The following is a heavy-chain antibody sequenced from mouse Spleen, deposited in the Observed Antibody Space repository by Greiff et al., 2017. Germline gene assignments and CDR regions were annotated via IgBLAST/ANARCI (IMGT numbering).Heavy chain of an antibody. Sequence: EVKLMESEGGLVQPGSSMKLSCTASGFTFSDYYMAWVRQVPEKGLEWVANINYDGSSTYYLDSLKSRFIISRDNAKNILYLQMSSLKSEDTATYYCARDPAIYYDYGWYFDVWGTGTTVTVSS. CDR1: GFTFSDYY. CDR2: INYDGSST. CDR3: ARDPAIYYDYGWYFDV. D-gene: IGHD2-4*01. J-gene: IGHJ1*03. V-gene: IGHV5-16*01.